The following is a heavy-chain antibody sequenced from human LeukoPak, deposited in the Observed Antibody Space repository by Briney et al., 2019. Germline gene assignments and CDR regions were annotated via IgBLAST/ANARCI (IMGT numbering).Heavy chain of an antibody. Sequence: SETLSLTCTVSGGSISTYYWNWIRQPPGKGLEWIGYIYYSGSTYYNPSLKSRVTISVDTSKNQFSLKLSSVTAADTAVYYCARGAAELDYWGQGTLVTVSS. J-gene: IGHJ4*02. D-gene: IGHD1-26*01. CDR1: GGSISTYY. V-gene: IGHV4-59*06. CDR3: ARGAAELDY. CDR2: IYYSGST.